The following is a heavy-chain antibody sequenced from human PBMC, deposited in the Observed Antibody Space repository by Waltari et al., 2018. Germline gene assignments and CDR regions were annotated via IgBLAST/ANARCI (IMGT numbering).Heavy chain of an antibody. V-gene: IGHV4-39*02. CDR1: GGSISTSTHY. D-gene: IGHD3-10*01. CDR3: ARSFGGSGSYKFDY. CDR2: VSYNGKA. Sequence: QLQLKESGPRLVKSSETLSLTCTISGGSISTSTHYWAWIRQTPGKGPEWIGSVSYNGKAYSNPSLESRVTMSVDRSKNHFSLDLESVSTPDTSIYFCARSFGGSGSYKFDYWGQGILVTVSS. J-gene: IGHJ4*02.